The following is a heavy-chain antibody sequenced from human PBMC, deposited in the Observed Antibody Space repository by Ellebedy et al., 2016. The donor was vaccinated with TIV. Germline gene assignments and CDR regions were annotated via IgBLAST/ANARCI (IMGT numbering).Heavy chain of an antibody. J-gene: IGHJ4*02. CDR3: ARGVAVADS. V-gene: IGHV1-2*02. CDR2: INPNSGGT. Sequence: ASVKVSXKASGGTFSSYAISWVRQAPGQGLEWMGWINPNSGGTNYAQKFQGRVTMTRDTSISTAYMELSRLRSDDTAVYYCARGVAVADSWGQGTLVTVSS. D-gene: IGHD6-19*01. CDR1: GGTFSSYA.